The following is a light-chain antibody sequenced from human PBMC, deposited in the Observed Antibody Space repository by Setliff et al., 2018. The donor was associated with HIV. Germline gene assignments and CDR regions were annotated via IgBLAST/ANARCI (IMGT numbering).Light chain of an antibody. V-gene: IGLV2-11*01. CDR3: CSYAASQTSYV. J-gene: IGLJ1*01. CDR2: DVT. Sequence: QSALTQPRSVSGSPGQSVTISCTGTSSDVGGYDYVSWFQQPPGKAPLLIIYDVTKRPSGVPDRFSGSRSGNTASLTISGLQADDEASDYCCSYAASQTSYVFGTGTKVTVL. CDR1: SSDVGGYDY.